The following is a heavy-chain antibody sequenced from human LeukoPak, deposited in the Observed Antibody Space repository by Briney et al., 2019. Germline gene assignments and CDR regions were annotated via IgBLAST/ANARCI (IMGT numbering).Heavy chain of an antibody. Sequence: PGGSLRLSCAASGFTFSSYSMNWVRQAPGKGLEWVSSISSSSSYIYYADSVKGRFTISRDNAKNSLYLQMNSLRAEDTAVYYCARGYCSSTSCYMDAFDIWGQGTMVTVSS. CDR2: ISSSSSYI. CDR1: GFTFSSYS. CDR3: ARGYCSSTSCYMDAFDI. D-gene: IGHD2-2*02. V-gene: IGHV3-21*01. J-gene: IGHJ3*02.